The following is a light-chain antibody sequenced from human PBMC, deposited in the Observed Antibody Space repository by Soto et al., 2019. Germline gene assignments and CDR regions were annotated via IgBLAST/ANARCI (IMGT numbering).Light chain of an antibody. Sequence: QSVLTQPASVSGAPGQSIAISCTGTFSDVGGYDYVSWYQQHPDKAPKLMIYEVTKRPSGVSNRFSGSKSGNTASLTISGLQPEDEADYYCSSHTSVSTRVFGSGTKATVL. CDR3: SSHTSVSTRV. CDR2: EVT. J-gene: IGLJ1*01. CDR1: FSDVGGYDY. V-gene: IGLV2-14*01.